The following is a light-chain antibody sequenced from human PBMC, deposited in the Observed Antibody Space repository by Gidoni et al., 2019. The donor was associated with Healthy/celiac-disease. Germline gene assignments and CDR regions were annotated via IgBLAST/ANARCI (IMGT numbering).Light chain of an antibody. CDR2: WAS. Sequence: DIVMTQSPDSLAVSLGERATINCKPSQSVLYSSNNKNYLAWYQQKPGQPPKLLIYWASTWESGVPDRFSGSGSGTDFTLTISSLQAEDVAVYYCQQYYSTSLTFGGGTKVEIK. V-gene: IGKV4-1*01. CDR1: QSVLYSSNNKNY. J-gene: IGKJ4*01. CDR3: QQYYSTSLT.